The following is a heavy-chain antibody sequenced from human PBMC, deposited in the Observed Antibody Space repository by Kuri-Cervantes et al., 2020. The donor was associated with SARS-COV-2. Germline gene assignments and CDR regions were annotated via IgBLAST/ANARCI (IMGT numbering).Heavy chain of an antibody. CDR2: MNPNSGNT. V-gene: IGHV1-8*03. D-gene: IGHD6-13*01. J-gene: IGHJ5*02. Sequence: ASVKVSCKASGYTFTSYDINWVRQATGQGLEWMGWMNPNSGNTDYAQKFQGRVTITRNTSISTAYMELSSLRSEDTAVYYCARARQGSSWYPYWFDPWGQGTLVTVSS. CDR3: ARARQGSSWYPYWFDP. CDR1: GYTFTSYD.